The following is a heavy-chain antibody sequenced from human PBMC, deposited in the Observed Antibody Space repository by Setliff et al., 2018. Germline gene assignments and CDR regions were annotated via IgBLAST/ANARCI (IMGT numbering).Heavy chain of an antibody. CDR2: LDPEDGET. CDR1: GYTLTELS. J-gene: IGHJ4*02. D-gene: IGHD1-26*01. Sequence: ASVKVSCKVSGYTLTELSMHWVRQAPGKGLEWMGGLDPEDGETIYAQKFQGRVTMTEDTSTDTAYMELSSLRSEDTAVYYCATQPLQWELLGFDYWGQGTLVTVSS. V-gene: IGHV1-24*01. CDR3: ATQPLQWELLGFDY.